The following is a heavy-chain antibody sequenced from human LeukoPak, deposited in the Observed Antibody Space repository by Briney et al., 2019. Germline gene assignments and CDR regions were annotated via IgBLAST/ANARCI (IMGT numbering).Heavy chain of an antibody. J-gene: IGHJ4*02. CDR3: ASYPRYSSSPPFDY. CDR1: GYTFTGYY. CDR2: INPNTGGT. Sequence: GASVKVSCKASGYTFTGYYMHWVRQAPGQGLEWMGWINPNTGGTNYAQKFQGRVTMTRDTTISTAYMELSRLTSDDTAVYFCASYPRYSSSPPFDYWGQGTVVTLSS. D-gene: IGHD6-19*01. V-gene: IGHV1-2*02.